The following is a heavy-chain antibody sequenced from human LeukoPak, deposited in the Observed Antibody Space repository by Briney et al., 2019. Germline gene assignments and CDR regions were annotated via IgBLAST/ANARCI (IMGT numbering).Heavy chain of an antibody. Sequence: GGSLRLSCAASGFTFSSYGMHWVRQAPGKGLEWAAFIRYDGSNKYYADSVKGRFTISRDNSKNTLYLQMNSLRAEDTAVYYCAKPLSLEWFGEYILGYWGQGTLVTVSS. CDR1: GFTFSSYG. D-gene: IGHD3-10*01. CDR3: AKPLSLEWFGEYILGY. J-gene: IGHJ4*02. V-gene: IGHV3-30*02. CDR2: IRYDGSNK.